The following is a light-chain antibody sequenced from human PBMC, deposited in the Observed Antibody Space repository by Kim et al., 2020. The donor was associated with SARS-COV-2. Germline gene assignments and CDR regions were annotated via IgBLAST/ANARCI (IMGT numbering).Light chain of an antibody. CDR2: EGS. Sequence: SITISCTGTSSDVGSYNLVSWYQQHPGKAPKLMIYEGSKRPSGVSNRFSGSKSGNTASLTICGLQAEDEADYYCCSYAGSSTLYVFGTGTKVTVL. V-gene: IGLV2-23*01. CDR3: CSYAGSSTLYV. J-gene: IGLJ1*01. CDR1: SSDVGSYNL.